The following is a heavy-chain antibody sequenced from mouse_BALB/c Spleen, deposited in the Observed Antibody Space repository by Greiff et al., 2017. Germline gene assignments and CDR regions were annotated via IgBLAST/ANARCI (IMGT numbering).Heavy chain of an antibody. CDR1: GFNIKDTY. CDR2: IDPANGNT. D-gene: IGHD2-4*01. Sequence: EVKLMESGAELVKPGASVKLSCTASGFNIKDTYMHWVKQRPEQGLEWIGRIDPANGNTKYDPKFQGKATITADTSSNTAYLQLSSLTSEDTAVYYCARGWDYDDYAMDYWGQGTSVTVSS. V-gene: IGHV14-3*02. J-gene: IGHJ4*01. CDR3: ARGWDYDDYAMDY.